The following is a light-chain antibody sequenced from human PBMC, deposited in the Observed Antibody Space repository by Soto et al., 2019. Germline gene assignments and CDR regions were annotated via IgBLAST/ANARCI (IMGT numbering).Light chain of an antibody. V-gene: IGLV1-44*01. CDR1: SSNIGSNT. CDR3: AAWDDSLNVLV. CDR2: SNN. J-gene: IGLJ2*01. Sequence: QSVLTQPPSASGNPGQRVTISCSGSSSNIGSNTVNWYQQLPGTAPKLLIYSNNQRPSGVPDRFSGSKSGTSASLAISGLQSEDEADYYCAAWDDSLNVLVFGGGTKLTVL.